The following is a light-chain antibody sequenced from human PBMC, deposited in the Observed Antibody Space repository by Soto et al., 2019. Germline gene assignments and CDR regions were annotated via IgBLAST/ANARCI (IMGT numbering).Light chain of an antibody. V-gene: IGLV1-40*01. CDR1: SSNIGANYA. CDR3: QSYDNSLSGWV. J-gene: IGLJ3*02. Sequence: QLVLTQPPSVSGAPGQRVTISCTGNSSNIGANYAVHWYQQFPGTAPKLLIYVNSNRPSGVPDRFSASKSGTSASLAITGLQSEDEAEYYCQSYDNSLSGWVFGGGTKVTVL. CDR2: VNS.